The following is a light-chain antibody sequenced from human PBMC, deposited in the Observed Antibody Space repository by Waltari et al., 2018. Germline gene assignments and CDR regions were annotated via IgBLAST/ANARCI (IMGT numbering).Light chain of an antibody. CDR3: CSYAGSYIFGV. V-gene: IGLV2-11*01. Sequence: QSALTQPRSVSGSPAQSVTISCTGTSSDVGGYNYASWYQQHPGKAPKLMIHDVNKRPSGVPDRFSGSKSGNTASLTISGLQAEDEADYYCCSYAGSYIFGVFGGGTKLTVL. CDR2: DVN. J-gene: IGLJ2*01. CDR1: SSDVGGYNY.